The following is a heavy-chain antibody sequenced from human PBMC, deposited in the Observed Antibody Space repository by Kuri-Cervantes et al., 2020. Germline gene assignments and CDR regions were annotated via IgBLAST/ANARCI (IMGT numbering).Heavy chain of an antibody. Sequence: GESLKISCAASGFTFSDYNMIWVRQAPGKGLEWVSSLSRSSSYIYYADSVRGRFSISRDNAKKSLYLQMNNLTADDTGFYFCARDSEENPWSGVKLDSWGQGILVTVSS. V-gene: IGHV3-21*03. D-gene: IGHD3-3*01. CDR1: GFTFSDYN. CDR2: LSRSSSYI. J-gene: IGHJ5*01. CDR3: ARDSEENPWSGVKLDS.